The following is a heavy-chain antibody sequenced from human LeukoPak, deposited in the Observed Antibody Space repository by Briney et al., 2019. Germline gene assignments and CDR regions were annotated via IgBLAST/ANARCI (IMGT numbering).Heavy chain of an antibody. CDR2: IHQGGTER. CDR3: ARDGPHAGLYFDY. Sequence: GGSLRLSRGASGFTFRHYWMSGVGPAPGKELDGVAIIHQGGTERYYVDSVKGRFTISRDNTKNSLYLQMNSLKVDDTAVYYCARDGPHAGLYFDYWGQGTLVAVSS. J-gene: IGHJ4*02. CDR1: GFTFRHYW. D-gene: IGHD3/OR15-3a*01. V-gene: IGHV3-7*05.